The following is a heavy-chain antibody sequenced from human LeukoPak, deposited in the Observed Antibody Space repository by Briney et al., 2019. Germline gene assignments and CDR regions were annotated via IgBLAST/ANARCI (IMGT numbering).Heavy chain of an antibody. J-gene: IGHJ4*02. CDR2: ISSSSSTI. D-gene: IGHD2-2*01. Sequence: GGSLRLSCAASGFTFSSYSMNWVRQAPGKGLEWVSYISSSSSTIYYADSVKGRFTISRDNSKNTLYLQMNSLRAEDTAVYYCAKPLWTSGGGFCSSTRCYPFDYWGQGTLVTVSS. CDR3: AKPLWTSGGGFCSSTRCYPFDY. CDR1: GFTFSSYS. V-gene: IGHV3-48*01.